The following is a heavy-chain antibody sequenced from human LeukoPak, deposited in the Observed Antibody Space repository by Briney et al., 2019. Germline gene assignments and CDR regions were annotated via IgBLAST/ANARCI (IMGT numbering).Heavy chain of an antibody. V-gene: IGHV4-38-2*02. CDR1: GYSITNAYY. Sequence: SETLSLTCTVSGYSITNAYYWGWIRQPPGKELEWIGSIYHSGSTYYNPSLKSRVTISVDTSKNQFSLKLSSVTAADTAVYYCARVATAGTYYFDYWGQGTLVTVSS. J-gene: IGHJ4*02. CDR3: ARVATAGTYYFDY. D-gene: IGHD6-13*01. CDR2: IYHSGST.